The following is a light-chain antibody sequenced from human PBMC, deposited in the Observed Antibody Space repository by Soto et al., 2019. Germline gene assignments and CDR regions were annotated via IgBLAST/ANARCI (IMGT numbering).Light chain of an antibody. CDR1: SSDVGSYNL. CDR3: CSYAGSSTYV. V-gene: IGLV2-23*01. J-gene: IGLJ1*01. CDR2: EGG. Sequence: QSALTQPASVSGSPGQSITISCTGTSSDVGSYNLVSWYQQHPGKAPKLMIYEGGKRPSGVSDRFSGSESGNTASLTISGLQAEDDADYYCCSYAGSSTYVFGTGTKLTVL.